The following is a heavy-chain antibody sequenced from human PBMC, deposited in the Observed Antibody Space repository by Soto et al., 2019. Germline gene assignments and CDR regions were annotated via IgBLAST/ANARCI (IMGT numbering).Heavy chain of an antibody. D-gene: IGHD2-15*01. CDR1: GDSINHYY. V-gene: IGHV4-59*08. J-gene: IGHJ5*02. CDR2: VPYTGST. CDR3: ARRRCLGGSCDGGNWLDP. Sequence: QVQLQESGPGLVKPSETLSLTCTVSGDSINHYYWNWVRQAPGKGLEWIGYVPYTGSTNNNHSITGLVTISMDTSKNQFSLRLTSVTAANTALSYCARRRCLGGSCDGGNWLDPWGQGILVTVSS.